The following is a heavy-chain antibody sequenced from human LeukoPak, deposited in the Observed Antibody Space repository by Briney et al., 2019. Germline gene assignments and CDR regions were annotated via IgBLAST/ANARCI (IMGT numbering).Heavy chain of an antibody. CDR1: GGSISSSSYY. D-gene: IGHD3-22*01. CDR2: IYYSGST. Sequence: PSETLSLTCTVSGGSISSSSYYWGWIRQPPGKGLEWIGSIYYSGSTYYNPSLKSRVTISVDTSKNQFSLKLSSVTAADTAVYYCARVRLNYDSSGYSTIDYWGQGTLVTVSS. V-gene: IGHV4-39*07. J-gene: IGHJ4*02. CDR3: ARVRLNYDSSGYSTIDY.